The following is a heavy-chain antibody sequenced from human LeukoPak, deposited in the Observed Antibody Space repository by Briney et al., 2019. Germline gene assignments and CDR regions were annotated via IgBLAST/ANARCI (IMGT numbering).Heavy chain of an antibody. J-gene: IGHJ3*02. CDR2: INPNSGGT. V-gene: IGHV1-2*02. CDR3: AIYTILGVVTSAFDI. D-gene: IGHD3-3*01. CDR1: GYTFTGYY. Sequence: GASVKVSCKASGYTFTGYYMHWVRQAPGQGLEWMGWINPNSGGTNYAQKFQGRVTMTRDTSISTAYMELSRLRSDDTAVYYCAIYTILGVVTSAFDIWGQGTMVTVSS.